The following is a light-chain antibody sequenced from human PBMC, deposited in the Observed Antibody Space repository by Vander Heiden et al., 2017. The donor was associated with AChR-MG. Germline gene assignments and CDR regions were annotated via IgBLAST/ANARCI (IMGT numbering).Light chain of an antibody. CDR1: QSVGSN. CDR2: GAS. J-gene: IGKJ2*01. Sequence: EIVMTQFPATLSVSPGEGATLFCRASQSVGSNLAWYQQKPGQAPRLLIYGASTRAPGIPVRFSGSGSGTEFTLTISSLQSEDFAVYYCQQYYNWPPYTFGQGTKLDI. CDR3: QQYYNWPPYT. V-gene: IGKV3-15*01.